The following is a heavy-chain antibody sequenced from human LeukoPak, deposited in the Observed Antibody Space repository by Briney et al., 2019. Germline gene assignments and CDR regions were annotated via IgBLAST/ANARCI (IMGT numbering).Heavy chain of an antibody. Sequence: SETLSLTCTVSGGSISSYYWSWIRQPPGKGLEWIGYIYYSGSTNYNPSLKSRVTISVDTSKNQFSLKLSSVTAVDTAVYYCARERAVGYYYGSGSLDIWGQGTMVTVSS. CDR1: GGSISSYY. CDR2: IYYSGST. J-gene: IGHJ3*02. D-gene: IGHD3-10*01. V-gene: IGHV4-59*01. CDR3: ARERAVGYYYGSGSLDI.